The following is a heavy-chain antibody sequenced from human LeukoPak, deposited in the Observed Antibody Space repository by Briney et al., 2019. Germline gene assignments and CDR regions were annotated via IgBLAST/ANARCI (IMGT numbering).Heavy chain of an antibody. CDR3: AKGTPADYYGSGKWRYFDY. CDR1: GFTFSSYG. Sequence: PGGSLRLSCAASGFTFSSYGMHWVRQAPGKGLEWVAFIRYDGSNKYYADSVKGRFTISRDNSKNTLYLQMNSLRAEDTAVYYCAKGTPADYYGSGKWRYFDYWGQGTLVTVSS. CDR2: IRYDGSNK. D-gene: IGHD3-10*01. V-gene: IGHV3-30*02. J-gene: IGHJ4*02.